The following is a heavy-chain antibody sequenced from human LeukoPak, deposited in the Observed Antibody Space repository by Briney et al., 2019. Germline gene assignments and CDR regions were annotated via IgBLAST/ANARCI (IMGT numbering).Heavy chain of an antibody. CDR2: ISFDGSNK. Sequence: SGGSLRLSCAASGFTFSSYAMHWARQAPGKGLEWVAVISFDGSNKYYADSVKGRFTISRDISKNTLYLQMSSLRAEDTAVYYCAKDSPRGYSYGLNWGQGTLVTVSS. CDR1: GFTFSSYA. CDR3: AKDSPRGYSYGLN. D-gene: IGHD5-18*01. J-gene: IGHJ4*02. V-gene: IGHV3-30*04.